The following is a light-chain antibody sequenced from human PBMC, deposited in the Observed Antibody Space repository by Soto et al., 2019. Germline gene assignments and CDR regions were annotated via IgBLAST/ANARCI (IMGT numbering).Light chain of an antibody. V-gene: IGKV1-5*03. Sequence: DIQMTQSPSTLSASVGDRVTITCRASQYISSWLAWYQQKPGKAPKLLIYKAAILESGVPSRFSGSGSGTEFTLTISSLQPDDFATYYCQQYNSDPTWTFGQGTKVEIK. CDR3: QQYNSDPTWT. J-gene: IGKJ1*01. CDR1: QYISSW. CDR2: KAA.